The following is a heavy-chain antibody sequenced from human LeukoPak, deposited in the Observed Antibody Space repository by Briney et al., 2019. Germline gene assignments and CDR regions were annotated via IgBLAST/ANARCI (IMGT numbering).Heavy chain of an antibody. D-gene: IGHD6-19*01. CDR1: GGSISSYY. CDR3: ARDRKAVTGTFDS. CDR2: IYSTGST. J-gene: IGHJ4*02. Sequence: SETLSLTCTVSGGSISSYYWSWIRQPAGKGREWIGRIYSTGSTNYNPSLKSRVTISLDKSKNQFSLKVTSVTAAETAMYSCARDRKAVTGTFDSWGQGSLVTVS. V-gene: IGHV4-4*07.